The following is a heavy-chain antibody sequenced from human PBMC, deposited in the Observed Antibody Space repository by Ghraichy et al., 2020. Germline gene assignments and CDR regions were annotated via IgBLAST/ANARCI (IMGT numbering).Heavy chain of an antibody. V-gene: IGHV4-39*01. J-gene: IGHJ5*02. CDR1: GGSISSSSYY. Sequence: SETLSLTRTVSGGSISSSSYYWGWIRQPPGKGLEWIGSIYYSGSTYYNPSLKSRVTISVDTSKNQFSLKLSSVTAADTAVYYCARVAIDLVWFDPWGQGTLVTVSS. CDR2: IYYSGST. D-gene: IGHD3-3*01. CDR3: ARVAIDLVWFDP.